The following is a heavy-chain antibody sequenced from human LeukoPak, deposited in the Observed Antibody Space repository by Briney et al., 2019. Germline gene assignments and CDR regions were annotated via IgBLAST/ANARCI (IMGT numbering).Heavy chain of an antibody. CDR2: ISYGGNNK. V-gene: IGHV3-30*18. CDR1: GFTFSSYG. J-gene: IGHJ6*02. CDR3: AKRQLEGYYYAMDV. D-gene: IGHD1-1*01. Sequence: GGSLRLSCAASGFTFSSYGMHWVRQAPGKGMEWVAVISYGGNNKYYADSVKGRFTISRDNSKNTLDLQMNSLKVEDTAAYYCAKRQLEGYYYAMDVWGQGTTVTVSS.